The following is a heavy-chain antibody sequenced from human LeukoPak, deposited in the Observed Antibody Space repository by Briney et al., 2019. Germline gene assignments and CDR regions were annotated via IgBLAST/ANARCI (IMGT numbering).Heavy chain of an antibody. J-gene: IGHJ4*02. V-gene: IGHV3-21*01. CDR3: ARTYDSGNYYDY. CDR1: VFTFSRYS. D-gene: IGHD3-10*01. CDR2: ISSSSSLI. Sequence: GGSLRLSCAASVFTFSRYSMNWVRQAPGKGLEWVSSISSSSSLIYYADSVKGRFTISRDNAKKSLYLQMNSLRAEDTAVYFCARTYDSGNYYDYWGQGTLVTVSS.